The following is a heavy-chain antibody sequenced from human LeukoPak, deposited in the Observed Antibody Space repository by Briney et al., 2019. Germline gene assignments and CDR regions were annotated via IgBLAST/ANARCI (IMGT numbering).Heavy chain of an antibody. Sequence: GGSLRLSCEASGFTFSDYAMTWVRQAPGKGLEWVSEITGSGVSTYYADSVKGRFTISRDNSKNTLYLQMNSLRAEDTAVYHCAREHFDFDYWGQGTLVTVSS. CDR2: ITGSGVST. CDR1: GFTFSDYA. V-gene: IGHV3-23*01. D-gene: IGHD2/OR15-2a*01. J-gene: IGHJ4*02. CDR3: AREHFDFDY.